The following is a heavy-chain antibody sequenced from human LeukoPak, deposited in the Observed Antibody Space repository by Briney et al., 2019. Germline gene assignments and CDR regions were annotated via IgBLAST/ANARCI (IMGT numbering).Heavy chain of an antibody. Sequence: ASVKVSCKTSKNMFTGYFMHWVRQAPGQGLEWIGWINPNSGGTLFARRFQGRVTMTRDTSIGATYMELSRLTSDDTALYYCAALCNDDFCYKRDYMDVWGKGTMVIVSS. D-gene: IGHD2-2*02. J-gene: IGHJ6*03. CDR1: KNMFTGYF. CDR2: INPNSGGT. CDR3: AALCNDDFCYKRDYMDV. V-gene: IGHV1-2*02.